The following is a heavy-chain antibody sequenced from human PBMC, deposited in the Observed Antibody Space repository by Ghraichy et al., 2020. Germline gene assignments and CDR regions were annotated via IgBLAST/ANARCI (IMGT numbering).Heavy chain of an antibody. V-gene: IGHV3-30*18. J-gene: IGHJ6*02. CDR2: ISYDGSNK. D-gene: IGHD3-10*01. CDR3: AKGGLLVDYYGSGSYYSDYYYYGMDV. Sequence: LSLTCAASGFTFSSYGMHWVRQAPGKGLEWVAVISYDGSNKYYADSVKGRFTISRDNSKNTLYLQMYSLRAEDTAVYYCAKGGLLVDYYGSGSYYSDYYYYGMDVWGQGTTVTVSS. CDR1: GFTFSSYG.